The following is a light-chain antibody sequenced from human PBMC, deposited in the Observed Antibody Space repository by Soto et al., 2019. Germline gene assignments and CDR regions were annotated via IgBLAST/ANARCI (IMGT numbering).Light chain of an antibody. V-gene: IGKV1-5*03. CDR3: HQYYSYSRT. CDR2: KAS. Sequence: DIQMTQSPSTLSASVGDRVTITCRASQSISTWLAWYQQKPGKAPNLLIYKASSLESGVPSRFSGSGSGTDFTLTIRNLQPDDFATYYCHQYYSYSRTFGQGTKVKIK. CDR1: QSISTW. J-gene: IGKJ1*01.